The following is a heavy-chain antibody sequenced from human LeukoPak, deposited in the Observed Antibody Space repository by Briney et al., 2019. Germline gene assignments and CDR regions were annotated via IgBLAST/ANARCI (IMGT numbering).Heavy chain of an antibody. CDR3: ARLGDSSSRLYYFDY. D-gene: IGHD6-6*01. J-gene: IGHJ4*02. Sequence: SETLSLTCTVSGGSISSYYWSWIRQPPGKGLEWVGYFHYSGSTNYNPSLKSRVTISVDTSKNQFSLKLSSVTAADTAVYYCARLGDSSSRLYYFDYWGQGTLVTVSS. CDR1: GGSISSYY. CDR2: FHYSGST. V-gene: IGHV4-59*08.